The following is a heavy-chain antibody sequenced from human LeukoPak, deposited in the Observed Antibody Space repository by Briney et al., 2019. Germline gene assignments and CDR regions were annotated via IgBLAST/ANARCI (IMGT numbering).Heavy chain of an antibody. CDR2: INPSGGST. V-gene: IGHV1-46*01. J-gene: IGHJ6*03. Sequence: ASVKVSCKASGYTFTSYYMHWVRQAPGQGLEWMGIINPSGGSTSYAQKFQGRVTMTRDTSTSTVYMELSSLRSEDTAVYYCARDQRAFSTMVRGVIDYYYMDVWGKGTTVTISS. D-gene: IGHD3-10*01. CDR3: ARDQRAFSTMVRGVIDYYYMDV. CDR1: GYTFTSYY.